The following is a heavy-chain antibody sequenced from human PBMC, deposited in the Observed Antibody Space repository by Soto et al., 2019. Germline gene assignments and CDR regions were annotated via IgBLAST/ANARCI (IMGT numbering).Heavy chain of an antibody. CDR2: IISIFGTP. D-gene: IGHD5-12*01. J-gene: IGHJ4*02. CDR3: ARDLGSGYDPGDY. V-gene: IGHV1-69*12. CDR1: GGTFNSYV. Sequence: QVQLVQSEAEVKKPGSSVKVSCKASGGTFNSYVFNWVRQAPGQELEWMGGIISIFGTPNYGQKFQGRVTITADESTSTGFMELSSLTSEDTAIYYCARDLGSGYDPGDYWGQGTLVTVSS.